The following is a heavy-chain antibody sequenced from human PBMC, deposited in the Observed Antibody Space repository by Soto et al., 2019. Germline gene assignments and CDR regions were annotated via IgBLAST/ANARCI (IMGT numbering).Heavy chain of an antibody. Sequence: VAVTSSDGSNTYYGESVKGRFTISRDNSKKMVYLHMNSLRVEDTALYYCAKDRVGGPFYYYGMDVWGQGTTVTVSS. V-gene: IGHV3-30*18. D-gene: IGHD1-26*01. J-gene: IGHJ6*02. CDR2: TSSDGSNT. CDR3: AKDRVGGPFYYYGMDV.